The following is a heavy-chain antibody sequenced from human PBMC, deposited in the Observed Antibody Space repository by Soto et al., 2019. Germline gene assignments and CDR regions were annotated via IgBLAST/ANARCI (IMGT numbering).Heavy chain of an antibody. D-gene: IGHD3-10*01. CDR1: GFTFSSYA. Sequence: EVQLLESGGGLVQTGGSLRLSCAASGFTFSSYALSWVRQAPGKGLAWVSALSGTGDSADYANSVKGRFTISRDDSKTTLYLVMSSLRVEDTAIYYCARDNGNYGSGSFAHWGQGTLVTVSS. J-gene: IGHJ4*02. V-gene: IGHV3-23*01. CDR3: ARDNGNYGSGSFAH. CDR2: LSGTGDSA.